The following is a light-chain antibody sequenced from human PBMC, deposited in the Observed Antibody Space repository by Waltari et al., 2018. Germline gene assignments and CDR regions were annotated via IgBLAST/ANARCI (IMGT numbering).Light chain of an antibody. J-gene: IGLJ3*02. Sequence: QLVLTQSPSASASLGASVKLTCTLSSGHSSNVIAWLQQQPENGPRYLMGVNSDGSHSRGDEIPDRFSGSSSGAERYLTISSLQSEDEADYYCQTGGHGTWVFGGGTKLTVL. CDR1: SGHSSNV. V-gene: IGLV4-69*01. CDR2: VNSDGSH. CDR3: QTGGHGTWV.